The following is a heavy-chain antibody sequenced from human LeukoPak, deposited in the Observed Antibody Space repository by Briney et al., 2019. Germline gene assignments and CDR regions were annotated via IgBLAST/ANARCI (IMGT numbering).Heavy chain of an antibody. J-gene: IGHJ4*02. D-gene: IGHD6-19*01. CDR2: ISGYNGNT. V-gene: IGHV1-18*01. CDR3: ARVAPHRRLSSGWYYFDY. Sequence: GASVKVSCKASGYIFSNYGITWVRQAPGQGLEWMGWISGYNGNTKYAQKLQGRVTMTIDTFTSTAYMELRSLRSDDTAVYYCARVAPHRRLSSGWYYFDYWGQGTLVTVSS. CDR1: GYIFSNYG.